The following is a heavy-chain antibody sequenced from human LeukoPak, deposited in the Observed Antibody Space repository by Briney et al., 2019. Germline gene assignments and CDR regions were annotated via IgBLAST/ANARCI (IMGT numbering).Heavy chain of an antibody. Sequence: ASVKVSCKASGYTLPSYGISWVRQAPGQGLEWMGWISAYNCNTNYAQKLQGRVTMTTDTSTSTAYMELRSLRSDDTAVYYCITGTTSLDYWGQGTLVTVSS. CDR2: ISAYNCNT. J-gene: IGHJ4*02. CDR3: ITGTTSLDY. CDR1: GYTLPSYG. V-gene: IGHV1-18*01. D-gene: IGHD1-7*01.